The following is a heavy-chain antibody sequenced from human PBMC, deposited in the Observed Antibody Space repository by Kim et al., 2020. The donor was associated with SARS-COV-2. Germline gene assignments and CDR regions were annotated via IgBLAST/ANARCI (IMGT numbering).Heavy chain of an antibody. Sequence: ASVKVSCKASGYTFTNYAMNWVRQAPGQGLEWMGWINTNTGNPTYAQGFTGRFVFSLDTSVSTAYLQISSLKAEDTAVYYCARVYYYDSSGYRIHGDAFDIWGQGTMVTVSS. V-gene: IGHV7-4-1*02. J-gene: IGHJ3*02. CDR1: GYTFTNYA. CDR3: ARVYYYDSSGYRIHGDAFDI. D-gene: IGHD3-22*01. CDR2: INTNTGNP.